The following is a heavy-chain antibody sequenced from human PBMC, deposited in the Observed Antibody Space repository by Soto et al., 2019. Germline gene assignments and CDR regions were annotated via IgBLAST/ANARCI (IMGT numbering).Heavy chain of an antibody. Sequence: SETLSLTCSVSGGSIRSADHYWSWLRQPPGKGVEWIRYNNHSLNYHYNPYLKFRITIAIDTSTLRFSMNLPSVTAADMDVYLSASLRWKDEKNYFDPWGQGALVTVSS. CDR2: NNHSLNY. J-gene: IGHJ5*02. CDR1: GGSIRSADHY. V-gene: IGHV4-30-4*01. CDR3: ASLRWKDEKNYFDP. D-gene: IGHD4-17*01.